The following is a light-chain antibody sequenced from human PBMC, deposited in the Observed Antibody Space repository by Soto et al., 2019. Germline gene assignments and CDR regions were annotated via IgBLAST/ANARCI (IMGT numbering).Light chain of an antibody. J-gene: IGKJ5*01. CDR2: GAS. CDR3: QQYGGSPIT. CDR1: QSVSRR. Sequence: VLSDSPCTLSLSPGGRATLSCRASQSVSRRLAWYQQRPGQSPRLLISGASMRASGVPVRFIGSGSGTDFTLTITRLEPEDFAVYYCQQYGGSPITFGQGTRLEIK. V-gene: IGKV3-20*01.